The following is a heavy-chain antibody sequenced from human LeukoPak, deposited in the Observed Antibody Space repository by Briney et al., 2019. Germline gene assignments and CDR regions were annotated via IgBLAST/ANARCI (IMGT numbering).Heavy chain of an antibody. CDR2: IHDSGTT. J-gene: IGHJ5*02. V-gene: IGHV4-59*08. Sequence: PSETLSPTCTVSGGSISRYYWNWIRQPPGKGLEWVGCIHDSGTTNYNPSLKSRVTISVDTSKNQFSLKLSSVTAADTAVYYCARRMYSSSWYLSWFDPWGQGTLVSVSS. CDR1: GGSISRYY. CDR3: ARRMYSSSWYLSWFDP. D-gene: IGHD6-13*01.